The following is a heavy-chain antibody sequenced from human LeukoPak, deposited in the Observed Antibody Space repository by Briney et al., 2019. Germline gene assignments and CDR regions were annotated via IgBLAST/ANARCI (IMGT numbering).Heavy chain of an antibody. D-gene: IGHD3-3*01. CDR2: ISYDGSNK. J-gene: IGHJ5*02. CDR3: AKHREWLSNWLDP. CDR1: GFIFDDYA. V-gene: IGHV3-30*18. Sequence: GGSLRLSCVVSGFIFDDYAMHWVRQAPGKGLEWVAVISYDGSNKYYADSVKGRFTISRDNSKNTLYLQMNSLRAEDTAVYYCAKHREWLSNWLDPWGQGTLVTVSS.